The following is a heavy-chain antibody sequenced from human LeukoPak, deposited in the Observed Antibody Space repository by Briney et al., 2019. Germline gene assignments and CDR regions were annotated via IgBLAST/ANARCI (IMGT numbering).Heavy chain of an antibody. CDR3: AKGGYSYGYNDY. V-gene: IGHV3-23*01. CDR2: SSGSVRTT. D-gene: IGHD5-18*01. J-gene: IGHJ4*02. Sequence: PGGSLRLSCAASGFTFSSYGMSWVRQAPGKGLEWVSTSSGSVRTTYYADSVKGRFTISRDNSKNTLYLQMNSLRAEDTAVYYCAKGGYSYGYNDYWGQGTLVTVSS. CDR1: GFTFSSYG.